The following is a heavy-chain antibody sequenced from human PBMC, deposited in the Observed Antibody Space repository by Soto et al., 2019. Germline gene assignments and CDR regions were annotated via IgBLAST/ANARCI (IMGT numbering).Heavy chain of an antibody. CDR2: FYSSGSI. CDR1: GYSITAGGYY. J-gene: IGHJ5*02. Sequence: SETLSLTCFVSGYSITAGGYYWSWIRHHPGKGLEWIGSFYSSGSIIYNPSLRSRVSISGDTSSNRFSMSLTSVTAADTARYYCARMYSSGSGWFHPWGQGTLVTVSS. CDR3: ARMYSSGSGWFHP. V-gene: IGHV4-31*03. D-gene: IGHD6-19*01.